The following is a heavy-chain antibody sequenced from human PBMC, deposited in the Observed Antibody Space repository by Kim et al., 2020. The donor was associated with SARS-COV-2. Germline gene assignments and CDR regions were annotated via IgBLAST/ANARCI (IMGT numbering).Heavy chain of an antibody. V-gene: IGHV3-9*01. CDR3: AKDCQRRWLQLTEHWYFDL. J-gene: IGHJ2*01. Sequence: GGSLRLSCAASGFTFDDYAMHWVRQAPGKGLEWVSGISWNSGSIGYADSAKGRFTISRDNAKNSLYLQMNSLRAEDTALYYCAKDCQRRWLQLTEHWYFDLWGRGTLVTVSS. D-gene: IGHD5-12*01. CDR1: GFTFDDYA. CDR2: ISWNSGSI.